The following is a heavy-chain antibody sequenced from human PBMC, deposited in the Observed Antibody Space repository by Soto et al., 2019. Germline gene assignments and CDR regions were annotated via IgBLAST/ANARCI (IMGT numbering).Heavy chain of an antibody. Sequence: SETLSLTCTVPGGSISSDPYYWSWIRQHPGKGLEWIGYIYYTGSTYYNPSLKSRVTISVDGSKKQFSLNLSSVTAADTAVYYCARVNRFTYGADIWGQGTMVTVSS. V-gene: IGHV4-31*03. J-gene: IGHJ3*02. CDR1: GGSISSDPYY. CDR3: ARVNRFTYGADI. CDR2: IYYTGST. D-gene: IGHD4-17*01.